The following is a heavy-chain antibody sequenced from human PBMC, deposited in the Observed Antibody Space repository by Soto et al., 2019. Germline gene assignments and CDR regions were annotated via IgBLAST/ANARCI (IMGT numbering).Heavy chain of an antibody. CDR2: ISGSGGST. CDR3: ASDRSYYGMDF. J-gene: IGHJ6*02. V-gene: IGHV3-23*01. CDR1: GFTFSSYA. Sequence: GGSLRLSCAASGFTFSSYAMSWVRQAPGKGLEWVSAISGSGGSTYYAGSVKGRFTISRDNSKNSLYLQMNSLRAGDTAVYYCASDRSYYGMDFWGQGTTVTVSS.